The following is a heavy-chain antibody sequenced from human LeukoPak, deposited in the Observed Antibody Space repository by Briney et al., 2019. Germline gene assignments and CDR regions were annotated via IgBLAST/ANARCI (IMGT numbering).Heavy chain of an antibody. CDR3: ARIYRGNNWPFDY. Sequence: SGPALVITTQTLTLTCTFSGFSLSTSGMCVSWIREPPEKGLEWLARIDWDDDKYYSTSLKTRLTISKDTSKNRVVLTMTNMDPVDTATYYCARIYRGNNWPFDYWGQGTLVTVSS. J-gene: IGHJ4*02. CDR1: GFSLSTSGMC. D-gene: IGHD5-12*01. V-gene: IGHV2-70*11. CDR2: IDWDDDK.